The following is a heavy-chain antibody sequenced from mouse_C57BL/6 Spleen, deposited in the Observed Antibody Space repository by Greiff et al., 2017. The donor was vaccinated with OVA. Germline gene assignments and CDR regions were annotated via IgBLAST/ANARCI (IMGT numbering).Heavy chain of an antibody. CDR1: GFTFSDYY. Sequence: EVKLMESEGGLVQPGSSMKLSCTASGFTFSDYYMAWVRQVPEKGLEWVANINYDGSSTYYLDSLKSRFIISRDNAKNILYLQMSSLKSEDTATYYCARERGPYSNFYFDYWGQGTTLTVSS. CDR3: ARERGPYSNFYFDY. J-gene: IGHJ2*01. CDR2: INYDGSST. D-gene: IGHD2-5*01. V-gene: IGHV5-16*01.